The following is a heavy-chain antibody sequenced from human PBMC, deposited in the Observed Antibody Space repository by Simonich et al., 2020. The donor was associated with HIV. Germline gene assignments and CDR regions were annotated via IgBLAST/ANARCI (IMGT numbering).Heavy chain of an antibody. J-gene: IGHJ4*02. CDR1: GGSFSGYY. Sequence: QVQLQQWGAGLLKPSETLSLTCAVYGGSFSGYYWSWIRQPPGKGLEWIGEINHSGSTIYSPSLKSRVTISVDPSKNQFSLKRSAVTAADTAVYYCARQSLAARLFDDWGQGTLVTVSS. D-gene: IGHD6-6*01. V-gene: IGHV4-34*02. CDR3: ARQSLAARLFDD. CDR2: INHSGST.